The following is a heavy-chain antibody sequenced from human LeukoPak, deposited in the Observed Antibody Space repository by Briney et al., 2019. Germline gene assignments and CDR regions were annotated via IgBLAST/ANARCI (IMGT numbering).Heavy chain of an antibody. CDR3: ARDPSDYGDYRIDY. V-gene: IGHV1-2*02. CDR1: GYTFTGYY. CDR2: INPNSGGT. Sequence: GASVKVSCKASGYTFTGYYMHWVRQAPGQGLEWMGWINPNSGGTNYAQKFQGRVTVTRDTSISTAYMELSRLRSDDTAVYYCARDPSDYGDYRIDYWDQGTLVTVSS. D-gene: IGHD4-17*01. J-gene: IGHJ4*02.